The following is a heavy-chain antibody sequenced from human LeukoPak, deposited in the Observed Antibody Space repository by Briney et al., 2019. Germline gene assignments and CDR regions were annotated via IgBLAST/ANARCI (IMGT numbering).Heavy chain of an antibody. CDR2: IYYSGST. CDR1: GDSISSVGYS. D-gene: IGHD5-18*01. CDR3: ARHKGYIRWDYFDY. V-gene: IGHV4-30-2*01. J-gene: IGHJ4*02. Sequence: SETLSLTCAVSGDSISSVGYSWSWIRQPPGKGLEWIWYIYYSGSTNYNPSLKSRVTISVDTSKNQFSLKLSSVTAADTAVYDCARHKGYIRWDYFDYWGQGTLVTVSS.